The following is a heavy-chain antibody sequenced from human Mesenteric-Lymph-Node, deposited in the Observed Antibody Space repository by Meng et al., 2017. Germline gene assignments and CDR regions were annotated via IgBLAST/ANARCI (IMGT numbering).Heavy chain of an antibody. V-gene: IGHV1-8*01. D-gene: IGHD7-27*01. CDR2: MSPSTGNT. J-gene: IGHJ4*02. Sequence: ASVKVSCKASGYTFNSLHINWVRQATGQGLEWMGWMSPSTGNTGFAQKFQGRVTLTSDTSINTAYMELSSLRSEDTAVYYCARGVDAGVDYWGQGTRVTGSS. CDR3: ARGVDAGVDY. CDR1: GYTFNSLH.